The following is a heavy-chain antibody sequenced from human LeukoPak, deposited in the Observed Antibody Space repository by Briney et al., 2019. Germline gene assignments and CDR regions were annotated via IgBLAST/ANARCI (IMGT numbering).Heavy chain of an antibody. CDR3: ARSGEGSSSPFDY. V-gene: IGHV4-30-2*01. Sequence: SQTLSLTCTVSGGSVSSDGYYWSWIRQPPGKGLEWIGYIFHGGATYYNPSLKSRVTISVDRSKNQFSLKLTSVTAADTAVYYCARSGEGSSSPFDYWGQGTLVTVSS. D-gene: IGHD6-13*01. CDR1: GGSVSSDGYY. J-gene: IGHJ4*02. CDR2: IFHGGAT.